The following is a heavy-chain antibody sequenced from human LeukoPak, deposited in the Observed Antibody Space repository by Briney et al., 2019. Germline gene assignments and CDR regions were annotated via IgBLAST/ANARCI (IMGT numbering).Heavy chain of an antibody. V-gene: IGHV1-46*01. D-gene: IGHD1-26*01. CDR2: INPSSGST. CDR1: GYTFTSYY. CDR3: ARGLDSGSYRAPPDY. Sequence: ASVKVSCKASGYTFTSYYMHWVRQAPGQGLEWMGIINPSSGSTSYAQKFQGRVTMTRDTSTSTVYMELSSLRSEDPAVYYCARGLDSGSYRAPPDYWGQGTLVTVSS. J-gene: IGHJ4*02.